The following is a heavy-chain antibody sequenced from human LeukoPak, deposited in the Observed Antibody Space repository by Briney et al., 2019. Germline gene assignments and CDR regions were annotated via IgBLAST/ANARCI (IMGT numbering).Heavy chain of an antibody. D-gene: IGHD1-26*01. CDR1: EFTFSSYW. J-gene: IGHJ4*02. CDR2: IKQDGGQI. CDR3: VRQQTPHGNFDY. Sequence: GGSLRLSCAASEFTFSSYWMSWVRQAPGKGLEWVANIKQDGGQIYYLESVKGRFTVSRDNAKNSLYLQMNSLRAEDTAVYYCVRQQTPHGNFDYWGQGTLVTVSS. V-gene: IGHV3-7*03.